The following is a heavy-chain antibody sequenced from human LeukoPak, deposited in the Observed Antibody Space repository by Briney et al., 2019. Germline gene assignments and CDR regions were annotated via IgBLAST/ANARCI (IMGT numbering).Heavy chain of an antibody. CDR3: ARDLTAKRGAFDY. D-gene: IGHD6-25*01. V-gene: IGHV3-48*01. CDR1: GFTFSSYS. J-gene: IGHJ4*02. CDR2: ISSSSSTI. Sequence: QSGGSLRLSCAASGFTFSSYSMNWVRQAPGKGLEWVSYISSSSSTIYYADSVKGRFTISRDNAKNSLYLQMNSLRAEDTAVYYCARDLTAKRGAFDYWGQGTLVTVSS.